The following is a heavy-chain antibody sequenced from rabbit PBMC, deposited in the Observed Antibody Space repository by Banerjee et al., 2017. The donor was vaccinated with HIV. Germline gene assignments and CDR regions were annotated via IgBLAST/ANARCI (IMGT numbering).Heavy chain of an antibody. V-gene: IGHV1S45*01. CDR3: AGTYYVGAAGRLDV. CDR1: GFSFSSSYY. D-gene: IGHD4-2*01. J-gene: IGHJ3*01. Sequence: QEQLEESGGDLVQPEGSLTLTCTAAGFSFSSSYYMCWVRQAPGKGLEWIACINTSTGNTVYASWAKGRFTISKTSSTTVTLQMTSLTAADTATYFCAGTYYVGAAGRLDVWGQGTLVTVS. CDR2: INTSTGNT.